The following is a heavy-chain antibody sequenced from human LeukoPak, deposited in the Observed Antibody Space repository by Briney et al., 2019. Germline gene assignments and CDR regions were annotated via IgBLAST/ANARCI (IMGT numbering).Heavy chain of an antibody. Sequence: GGSLRLSCAACGFTFSSYAMTWVRQAPGKGLEWVSASTGSGGTTYYADTVMGRFTISRDNSKNTLYLQMNSLRAEDTAVYYCAKLQSDGLRTYYGMDVWGQGTTVTVSS. CDR2: STGSGGTT. CDR1: GFTFSSYA. J-gene: IGHJ6*02. V-gene: IGHV3-23*01. D-gene: IGHD4-17*01. CDR3: AKLQSDGLRTYYGMDV.